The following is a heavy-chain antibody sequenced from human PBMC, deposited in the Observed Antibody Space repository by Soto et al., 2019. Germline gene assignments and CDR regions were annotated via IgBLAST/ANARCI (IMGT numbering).Heavy chain of an antibody. CDR2: ISGFNGNT. V-gene: IGHV1-18*01. D-gene: IGHD3-9*01. Sequence: ASVKVSCKACAYTFADYGIIWVRQAPGQGLEWMGWISGFNGNTNYAQKFQDRVTMTTDTSTTTAYMELRSLRSDDTAVYFCARARRTGYSHFDYWGQGTLVTVSS. J-gene: IGHJ4*01. CDR3: ARARRTGYSHFDY. CDR1: AYTFADYG.